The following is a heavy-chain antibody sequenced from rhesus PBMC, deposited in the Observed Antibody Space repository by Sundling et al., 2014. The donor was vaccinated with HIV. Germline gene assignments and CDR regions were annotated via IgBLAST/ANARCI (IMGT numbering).Heavy chain of an antibody. CDR2: IYSSGGRT. Sequence: QVQLQESGPGLVKPSETLSLTCTVSGASISSYWWNWIRQPPGKGLEWIGYIYSSGGRTYYNPSLKSRVTLSTDTSKNQFSLKMSSVTAADTAVYYCARLNFGGDVFDLWGPGLRVTVSS. D-gene: IGHD1-1*01. J-gene: IGHJ3*01. CDR3: ARLNFGGDVFDL. V-gene: IGHV4-80*01. CDR1: GASISSYW.